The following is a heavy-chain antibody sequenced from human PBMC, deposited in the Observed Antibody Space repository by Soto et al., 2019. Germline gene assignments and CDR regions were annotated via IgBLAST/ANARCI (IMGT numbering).Heavy chain of an antibody. CDR2: ISGSGGST. Sequence: GGSLRLSCAASGFTFSSYAMSWVRQAPGKGLEWVSAISGSGGSTYYADSVKGRFTISRDNSKNTLYLQMNSLRAEDTAVYYCAKSSLPSSGWSSSYWGQGTLVTVSS. D-gene: IGHD6-19*01. J-gene: IGHJ4*02. CDR1: GFTFSSYA. CDR3: AKSSLPSSGWSSSY. V-gene: IGHV3-23*01.